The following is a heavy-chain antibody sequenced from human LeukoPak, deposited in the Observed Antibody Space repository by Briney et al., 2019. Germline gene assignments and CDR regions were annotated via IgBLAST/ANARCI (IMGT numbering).Heavy chain of an antibody. CDR2: ISSSSSDI. V-gene: IGHV3-21*01. D-gene: IGHD2-2*01. J-gene: IGHJ4*02. Sequence: GGSLRLSCAASGFTFKSYRMNWVRQAPGKGLEWVSSISSSSSDIYYADSVKGRFTISRDNAKNSLYLQMNSLRAEDTAVYYCARERPSIVVVPVANDYWGQGTLVTVSS. CDR3: ARERPSIVVVPVANDY. CDR1: GFTFKSYR.